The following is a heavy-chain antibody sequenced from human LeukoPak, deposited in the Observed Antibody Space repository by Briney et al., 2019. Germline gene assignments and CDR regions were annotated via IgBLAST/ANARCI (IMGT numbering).Heavy chain of an antibody. CDR1: GGSISSYY. J-gene: IGHJ4*02. Sequence: PSETLSLTCTVSGGSISSYYWSWIRQPPGKGLEWIGYIYYSGSTYYNPSLKSRVTISVDTSKNQFSLKLSSVTAADTAVYYCAREMATIVDYWGQGTLVTVSS. CDR2: IYYSGST. D-gene: IGHD5-24*01. V-gene: IGHV4-59*12. CDR3: AREMATIVDY.